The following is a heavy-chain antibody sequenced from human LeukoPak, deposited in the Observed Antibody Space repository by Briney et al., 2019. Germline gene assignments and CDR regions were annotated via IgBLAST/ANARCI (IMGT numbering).Heavy chain of an antibody. CDR2: ISAYNGNT. CDR3: ARDFYGSGSYDENDY. D-gene: IGHD3-10*01. J-gene: IGHJ4*02. Sequence: GASVKVSCKASGYTFTSYGISWVRQAPGQGLEWMGWISAYNGNTNYAQKLQGRVTMTTDTSTSTAYMELRSLRSDETAVYYCARDFYGSGSYDENDYWGQGTLVTVSS. V-gene: IGHV1-18*04. CDR1: GYTFTSYG.